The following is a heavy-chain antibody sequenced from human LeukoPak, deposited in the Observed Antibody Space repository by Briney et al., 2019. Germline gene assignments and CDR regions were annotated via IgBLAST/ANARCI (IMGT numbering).Heavy chain of an antibody. CDR1: GYTFTSYA. CDR2: INVGNGNT. J-gene: IGHJ6*02. D-gene: IGHD3-9*01. V-gene: IGHV1-3*01. Sequence: ASVKVSCKASGYTFTSYAMHWVRQAPGQRLEWMGWINVGNGNTKYSQKFQGRVTITRDTSASTAYMELSSLRSEDTAVYYCARETVDPDYYYGMDVWGQGTTVTVSS. CDR3: ARETVDPDYYYGMDV.